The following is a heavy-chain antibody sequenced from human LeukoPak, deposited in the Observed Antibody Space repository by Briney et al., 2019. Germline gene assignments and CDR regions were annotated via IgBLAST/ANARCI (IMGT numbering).Heavy chain of an antibody. CDR1: GYTLTELS. CDR3: ATFWGAGRLTPFDP. Sequence: ASVKVSCKVFGYTLTELSMHWVRQAPGKGLEWMGGFDPEDGETIYAQKFQGRVTMTEDTSTDTAYMELSSLRSEDTAVYYCATFWGAGRLTPFDPWGQGTLVTVSS. CDR2: FDPEDGET. D-gene: IGHD3-16*01. V-gene: IGHV1-24*01. J-gene: IGHJ5*02.